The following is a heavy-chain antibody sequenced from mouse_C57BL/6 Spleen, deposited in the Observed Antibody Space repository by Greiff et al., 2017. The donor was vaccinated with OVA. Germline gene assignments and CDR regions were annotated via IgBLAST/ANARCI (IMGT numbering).Heavy chain of an antibody. CDR2: ISDGGSYT. V-gene: IGHV5-4*01. CDR1: GFTFSSYA. J-gene: IGHJ3*01. D-gene: IGHD4-1*01. Sequence: EVKLVESGGGLVKPGGSLKLSCAASGFTFSSYAMSWVRQTPEKRLEWVATISDGGSYTYYPDNVKGRFTISRDNAKNNLYLQMSHLKSEDTAMYYCARDNPGTYWGQGTLVTVSA. CDR3: ARDNPGTY.